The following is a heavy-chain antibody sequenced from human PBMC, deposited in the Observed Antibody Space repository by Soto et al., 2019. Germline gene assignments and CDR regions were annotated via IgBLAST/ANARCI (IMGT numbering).Heavy chain of an antibody. CDR2: IFHSGTA. D-gene: IGHD3-3*01. CDR3: ARFLLRFLEWLTPSYYYGMDV. CDR1: GASVRSAS. Sequence: PSETLSLTCTVSGASVRSASWSWIRQPPGKGLEWIGYIFHSGTANYNPSLKSRVTISVDTSKNQFSLKLSSVTAADTAVYYCARFLLRFLEWLTPSYYYGMDVWGQGTRVTVSS. V-gene: IGHV4-59*02. J-gene: IGHJ6*02.